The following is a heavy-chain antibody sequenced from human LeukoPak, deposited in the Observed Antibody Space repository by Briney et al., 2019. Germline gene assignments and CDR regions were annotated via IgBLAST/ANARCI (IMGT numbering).Heavy chain of an antibody. V-gene: IGHV4-59*08. Sequence: SETLSLTCTVSGGSISSYYWNWIRQPPGKGLEWIGYISYSGTTNYNPSLKSRVTISVDTSKNQFSLKLSSVTAADTAVYYCARQIGYPYYYYYYMDVWGKGTTVTISS. D-gene: IGHD5-12*01. CDR3: ARQIGYPYYYYYYMDV. CDR2: ISYSGTT. CDR1: GGSISSYY. J-gene: IGHJ6*03.